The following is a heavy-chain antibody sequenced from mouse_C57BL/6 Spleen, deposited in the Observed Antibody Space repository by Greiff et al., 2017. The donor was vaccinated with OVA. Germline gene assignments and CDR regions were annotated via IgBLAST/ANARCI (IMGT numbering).Heavy chain of an antibody. Sequence: EVQLQQSGPELVKPGASVKISCKASGYSFTDYNMNWVKQSNGKSLEWIGVINPNYGTTSYNQKFKGKATLTVDQSSSTAYMQLNSLTSEDSAVYYCARHHITTVVDPYWYFDVWGTGTTVTVSS. CDR3: ARHHITTVVDPYWYFDV. V-gene: IGHV1-39*01. CDR2: INPNYGTT. J-gene: IGHJ1*03. CDR1: GYSFTDYN. D-gene: IGHD1-1*01.